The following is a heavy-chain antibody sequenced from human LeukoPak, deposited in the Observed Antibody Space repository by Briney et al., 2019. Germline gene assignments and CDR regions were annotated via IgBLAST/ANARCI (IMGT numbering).Heavy chain of an antibody. V-gene: IGHV4-4*02. D-gene: IGHD1-26*01. CDR1: GGFISSSNW. J-gene: IGHJ4*02. CDR2: IYHSGST. Sequence: SGTLSLTCAVSGGFISSSNWWSWVRQPPGKGLEWIGEIYHSGSTNCNPSLKSRVTISVDNSKNQFSLELSSVTAADTAVYYCARRRVGATQFDYWGQGTLVTVSS. CDR3: ARRRVGATQFDY.